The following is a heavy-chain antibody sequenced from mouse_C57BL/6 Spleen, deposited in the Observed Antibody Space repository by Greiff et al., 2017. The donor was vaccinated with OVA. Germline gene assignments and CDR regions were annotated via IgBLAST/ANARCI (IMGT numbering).Heavy chain of an antibody. CDR1: GYTFTDYN. D-gene: IGHD2-4*01. CDR3: ARDDYGGVMDY. V-gene: IGHV1-22*01. CDR2: INPNNGGT. Sequence: EVHLVESGPELVKPGASVKMSCKASGYTFTDYNMHWVKQSHGKSLEWIGYINPNNGGTSYNQKFKGKATLTVNKSSSTAYMELRSLTSEDSAVYYCARDDYGGVMDYWGQGTSVTVSS. J-gene: IGHJ4*01.